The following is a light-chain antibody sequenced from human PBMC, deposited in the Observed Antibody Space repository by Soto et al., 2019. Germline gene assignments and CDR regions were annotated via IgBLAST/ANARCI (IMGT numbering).Light chain of an antibody. V-gene: IGKV1-5*01. J-gene: IGKJ1*01. Sequence: DIQLTQSPPTLSASVGARVTITCRASQPISSLLAWYHQKPGKAPNLLIFDASNLESGVPSRFSGSGSGTEFTLTISSLQPDDFATYYCQHYNSYSEAFGQGTKVDIK. CDR1: QPISSL. CDR2: DAS. CDR3: QHYNSYSEA.